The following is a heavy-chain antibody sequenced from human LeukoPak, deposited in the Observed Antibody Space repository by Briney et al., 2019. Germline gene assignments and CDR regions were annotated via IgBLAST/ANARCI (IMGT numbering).Heavy chain of an antibody. V-gene: IGHV4-39*01. D-gene: IGHD3-10*01. CDR1: GGSISSSSYY. CDR3: AELGEGGWNFDY. J-gene: IGHJ4*02. Sequence: SETLSLTCTVSGGSISSSSYYWGWIRQPPGKGLEWIGSIYYSGSTYYNPSLKSRVTISVDTSKNQFSLKLSSVTAADTAVYYCAELGEGGWNFDYWGQGTLVTVSS. CDR2: IYYSGST.